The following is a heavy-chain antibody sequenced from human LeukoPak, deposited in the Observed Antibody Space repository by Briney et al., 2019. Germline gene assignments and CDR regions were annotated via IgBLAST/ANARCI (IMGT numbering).Heavy chain of an antibody. J-gene: IGHJ4*02. CDR1: GYTFTGYY. V-gene: IGHV1-2*02. CDR3: ARDCRGSCWVDY. CDR2: INPNSGGT. D-gene: IGHD2-15*01. Sequence: ASVNVSCKASGYTFTGYYMHWVRQAPGQGREWMGWINPNSGGTNYAQKFQGRVTMTRDTSISTAYMELSRLRSEDTAVYYCARDCRGSCWVDYWGQGTLVTVSS.